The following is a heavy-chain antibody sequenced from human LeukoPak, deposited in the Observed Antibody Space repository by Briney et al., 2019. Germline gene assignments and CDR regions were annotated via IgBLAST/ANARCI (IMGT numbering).Heavy chain of an antibody. CDR3: ARGLYVSEYFQH. V-gene: IGHV4-59*01. D-gene: IGHD3-16*01. CDR2: IYYSGST. CDR1: GGSISSYY. J-gene: IGHJ1*01. Sequence: SETLSLTCTVSGGSISSYYWSWIRQPPGKGLEWIGYIYYSGSTNYNPSLKSRVAISVDTSKNQFSLKLSSVTAADTAVYYCARGLYVSEYFQHWGQGTLVTVSS.